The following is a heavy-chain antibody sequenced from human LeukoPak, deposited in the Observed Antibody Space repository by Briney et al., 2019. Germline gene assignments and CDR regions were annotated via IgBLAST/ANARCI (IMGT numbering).Heavy chain of an antibody. CDR2: ISPSGGTT. V-gene: IGHV3-23*01. Sequence: GGSLRLSCAASGFTFSSSAMSWVRQAPGKGLEWVSGISPSGGTTFFADSVEGRFTISRDNSKNTLYLQTDSLRVEDTAIYYCASPPSGGSAYPYYFDYWGQGTLVTVSS. CDR1: GFTFSSSA. J-gene: IGHJ4*02. D-gene: IGHD3-10*01. CDR3: ASPPSGGSAYPYYFDY.